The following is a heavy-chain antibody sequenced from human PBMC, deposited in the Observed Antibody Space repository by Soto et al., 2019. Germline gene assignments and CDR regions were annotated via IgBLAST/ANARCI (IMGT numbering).Heavy chain of an antibody. CDR1: GDSVSKYY. CDR2: IHSTRSP. Sequence: SETLSLTCTVSGDSVSKYYWNWIRQPAGKGLEWIGRIHSTRSPNYNPSLKSRVTMSVDTSKNQFSLKLNLTSVTAADTAVYYCARSPAYGDYANLDTWGQGTLVTVYS. CDR3: ARSPAYGDYANLDT. D-gene: IGHD4-17*01. V-gene: IGHV4-4*07. J-gene: IGHJ5*02.